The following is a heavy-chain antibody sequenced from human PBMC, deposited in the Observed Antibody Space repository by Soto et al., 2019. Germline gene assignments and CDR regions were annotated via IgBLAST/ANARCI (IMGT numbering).Heavy chain of an antibody. CDR1: GFAVSGND. D-gene: IGHD2-21*01. CDR3: ARGIGDPVGAYYYYGLDV. V-gene: IGHV3-53*02. Sequence: EVQLVETGGGLIQPGGSLRLSCLASGFAVSGNDMNWVRQAPGKGLEWVSVIFTGGNTYYSDSVKGRFTISRDTSKNTLYLQMSSLRAEDTAVYHCARGIGDPVGAYYYYGLDVWGQGTTVTVS. J-gene: IGHJ6*02. CDR2: IFTGGNT.